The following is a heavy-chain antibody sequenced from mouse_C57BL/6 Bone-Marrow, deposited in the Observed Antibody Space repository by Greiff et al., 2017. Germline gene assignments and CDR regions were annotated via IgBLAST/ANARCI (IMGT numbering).Heavy chain of an antibody. CDR2: IYPGSGST. Sequence: QVQLQQPGAELVKPGASVKMSCKASGYTFTSYWITWVKQRPGQGLAWIGDIYPGSGSTNYNEKFKSKATLTVDTSSSTAYMQRISLTTEDSAVDYCARDGDYACFADGGQGTLVTVSA. CDR1: GYTFTSYW. J-gene: IGHJ3*01. D-gene: IGHD2-4*01. CDR3: ARDGDYACFAD. V-gene: IGHV1-55*01.